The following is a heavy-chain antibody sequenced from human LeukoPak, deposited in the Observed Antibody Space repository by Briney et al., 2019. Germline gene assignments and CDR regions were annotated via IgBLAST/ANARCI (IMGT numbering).Heavy chain of an antibody. J-gene: IGHJ6*02. CDR2: ISYDGSNK. CDR3: ARASSSWYGMDV. V-gene: IGHV3-30*03. CDR1: GFTFSSYG. D-gene: IGHD6-13*01. Sequence: GRSLRLSCAASGFTFSSYGMHWVRQAPGKGLEWVAVISYDGSNKYYADSVKGRFTISRDNSKNTLYLQMNSLRAEDTAVYYCARASSSWYGMDVWGQGTTVTVSS.